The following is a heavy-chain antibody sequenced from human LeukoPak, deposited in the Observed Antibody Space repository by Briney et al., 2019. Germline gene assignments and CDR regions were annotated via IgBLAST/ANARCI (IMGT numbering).Heavy chain of an antibody. J-gene: IGHJ4*02. V-gene: IGHV3-23*01. CDR3: TNLLY. CDR2: ITGSGNII. D-gene: IGHD3-10*01. CDR1: GFTFSNYV. Sequence: GGSLRLSCAASGFTFSNYVMTWVRQTPGKGLEWVSGITGSGNIIYYADSVKGRSIISRDNSKNTFYLQMNSLKVEDTAVYYCTNLLYWGQGTLVTVSS.